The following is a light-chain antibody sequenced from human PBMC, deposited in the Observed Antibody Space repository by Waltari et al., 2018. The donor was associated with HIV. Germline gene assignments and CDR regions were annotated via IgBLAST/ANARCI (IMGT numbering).Light chain of an antibody. V-gene: IGKV3-20*01. CDR3: QQYGTSPYT. CDR2: AAS. J-gene: IGKJ2*01. Sequence: ENVLTQSPGTLSLSPGERATLTCRSSRSVSSTYLTWYKQRPGQAPRLLIYAASTRATAIPDRFSGSGSGTDFTLTISRLEPEDVAVYYCQQYGTSPYTFGQGTKVEI. CDR1: RSVSSTY.